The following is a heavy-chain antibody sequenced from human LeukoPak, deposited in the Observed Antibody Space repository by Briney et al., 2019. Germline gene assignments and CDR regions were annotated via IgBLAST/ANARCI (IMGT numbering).Heavy chain of an antibody. D-gene: IGHD4-23*01. J-gene: IGHJ4*02. V-gene: IGHV1-2*02. CDR1: GYTFTGYY. Sequence: GASVKVSCKASGYTFTGYYMHWVRQAPGQGLEWMGWINPNSGGTNYAQKFQGRVTMTRDTSISTAYMELSRLRSDDTAVYYCARTIPPDYGGNFDYWGQGTLVTVSS. CDR2: INPNSGGT. CDR3: ARTIPPDYGGNFDY.